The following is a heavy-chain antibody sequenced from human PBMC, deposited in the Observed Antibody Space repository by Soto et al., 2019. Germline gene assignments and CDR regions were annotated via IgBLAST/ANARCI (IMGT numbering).Heavy chain of an antibody. CDR2: TYYRSKWYN. Sequence: PSQTLSLTCAISGDSVSSNSAAWNWIRQSPSRGLEWLGRTYYRSKWYNDYAVSVKSRITINPDTSKNQFSLQLNSVTPEDTAVYYCARGSSWYSDYYYYGTDVWGQGTTVTVSS. J-gene: IGHJ6*02. D-gene: IGHD6-13*01. CDR1: GDSVSSNSAA. CDR3: ARGSSWYSDYYYYGTDV. V-gene: IGHV6-1*01.